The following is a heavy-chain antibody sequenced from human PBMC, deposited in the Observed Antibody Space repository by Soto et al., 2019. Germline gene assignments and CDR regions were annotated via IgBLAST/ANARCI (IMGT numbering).Heavy chain of an antibody. J-gene: IGHJ6*02. Sequence: GGSLILSCAASGFPFSIYGMHLVRQSPGKGLEWVAVISYDGSNKYYADSVKGRFTISRDNSKNTMYLQMNSLRAEDTAVYYCAKYLREMHTGGMDVSGQGTTVTVSS. D-gene: IGHD1-26*01. CDR3: AKYLREMHTGGMDV. CDR1: GFPFSIYG. V-gene: IGHV3-30*18. CDR2: ISYDGSNK.